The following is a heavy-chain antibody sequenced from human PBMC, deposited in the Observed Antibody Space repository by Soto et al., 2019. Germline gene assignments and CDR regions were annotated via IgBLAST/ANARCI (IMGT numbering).Heavy chain of an antibody. D-gene: IGHD6-6*01. J-gene: IGHJ6*02. CDR3: ARLEYSSSSTHYYYGMDV. V-gene: IGHV6-1*01. Sequence: SQTLSLTCAISGDSVSSNSAAWNWIRQSPSRGLEWLGRTYYRSKWYNDYAVSVKSRITINPDTSKDQFSLQLNSVTPEDTAVYYCARLEYSSSSTHYYYGMDVWGQGTTVTVSS. CDR2: TYYRSKWYN. CDR1: GDSVSSNSAA.